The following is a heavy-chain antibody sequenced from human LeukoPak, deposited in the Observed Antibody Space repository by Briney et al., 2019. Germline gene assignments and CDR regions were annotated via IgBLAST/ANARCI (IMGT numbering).Heavy chain of an antibody. CDR1: GGSFSGYY. V-gene: IGHV4-34*01. CDR2: INHSGST. Sequence: SETLSLTCAVYGGSFSGYYWSWIRQPPGKGLEWIGEINHSGSTNYNPSLKRRVTISVDTSKNQFSLKLSSGTAADTAVYYCARRGYFDWSRRRAFDIWGQGTMVTVSS. D-gene: IGHD3-9*01. J-gene: IGHJ3*02. CDR3: ARRGYFDWSRRRAFDI.